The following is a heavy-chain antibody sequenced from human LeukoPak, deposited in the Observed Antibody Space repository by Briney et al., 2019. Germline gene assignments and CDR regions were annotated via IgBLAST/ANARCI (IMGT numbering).Heavy chain of an antibody. V-gene: IGHV4-59*12. D-gene: IGHD6-6*01. CDR1: GGSISSYY. CDR2: IYYSGST. J-gene: IGHJ5*02. CDR3: ARRGPKRIAARLRFDP. Sequence: SETLSLTCTVSGGSISSYYWSWIRQPPGKGLEWIGYIYYSGSTNYNPSLKSRVTISVDTSKNQFSLKLSSVTAADTAVYYCARRGPKRIAARLRFDPWGQGTLVTVSS.